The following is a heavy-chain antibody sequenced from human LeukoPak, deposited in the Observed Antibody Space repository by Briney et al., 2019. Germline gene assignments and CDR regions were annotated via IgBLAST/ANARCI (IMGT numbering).Heavy chain of an antibody. D-gene: IGHD5-24*01. J-gene: IGHJ4*02. CDR1: GYIFTPHH. V-gene: IGHV1-3*01. CDR3: AMSVEMPPIPSFDY. CDR2: VSAANNP. Sequence: GASVEVSCKTSGYIFTPHHIHWVRQAPGQGLELLGWVSAANNPEYSQKFQGRVVITRDASATTSYLELNSLRSEDTAVYYCAMSVEMPPIPSFDYWGQGTLVTVSS.